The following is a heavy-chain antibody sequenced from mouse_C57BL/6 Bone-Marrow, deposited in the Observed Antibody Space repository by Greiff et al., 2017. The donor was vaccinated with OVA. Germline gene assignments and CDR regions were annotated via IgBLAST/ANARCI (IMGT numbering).Heavy chain of an antibody. J-gene: IGHJ1*03. D-gene: IGHD2-2*01. V-gene: IGHV5-4*01. Sequence: EVHLVESGGGLVKPGGSLKLSCAASGFTFSSYAMSWVRQTPEKRLEWVATISDGGSYTYYPDNVKGRFTISRDNAKNNLYLQMSHLKSEDTAMYYCARGGVTGWYFDVWGTGTTVTVSS. CDR3: ARGGVTGWYFDV. CDR2: ISDGGSYT. CDR1: GFTFSSYA.